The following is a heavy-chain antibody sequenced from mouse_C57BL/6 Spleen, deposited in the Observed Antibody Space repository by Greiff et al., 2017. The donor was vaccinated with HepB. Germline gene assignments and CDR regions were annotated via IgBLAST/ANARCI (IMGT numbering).Heavy chain of an antibody. CDR3: ARRRGITTVVDYFDY. Sequence: VQLQQSGAELVMPGASVKLSCKASGYTFTSYWMHWVKQRPGQGLEWIGEIDPSDSYTNYNQKFKGKSTLTVDKSSSTAYMQLSSLTSGDSAVYYCARRRGITTVVDYFDYWGQGTTLTVSS. CDR1: GYTFTSYW. J-gene: IGHJ2*01. D-gene: IGHD1-1*01. V-gene: IGHV1-69*01. CDR2: IDPSDSYT.